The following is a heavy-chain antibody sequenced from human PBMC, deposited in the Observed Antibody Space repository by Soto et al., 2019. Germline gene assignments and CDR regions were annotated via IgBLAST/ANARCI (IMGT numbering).Heavy chain of an antibody. J-gene: IGHJ1*01. CDR2: IYSSVST. D-gene: IGHD2-21*01. CDR3: APGGSIFIAIDH. Sequence: SETLSLTCTVSGGSVSSGGFYWSWIRQPPGKGLEWLGYIYSSVSTTYNPSLKDRVTISDDTSKNQFSLTLTSVTAADAAVYFCAPGGSIFIAIDHSGPGTLVT. CDR1: GGSVSSGGFY. V-gene: IGHV4-61*08.